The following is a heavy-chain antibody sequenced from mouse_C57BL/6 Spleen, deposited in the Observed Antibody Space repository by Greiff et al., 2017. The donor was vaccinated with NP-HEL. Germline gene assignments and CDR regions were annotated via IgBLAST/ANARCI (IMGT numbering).Heavy chain of an antibody. CDR3: ARKWITTVVALDY. CDR2: IDPSDSYT. CDR1: GYTFTSYW. D-gene: IGHD1-1*01. V-gene: IGHV1-50*01. J-gene: IGHJ2*01. Sequence: QVQLKQPGAELVKPGASVKLSCKASGYTFTSYWMQWVKQRPGPGLEWIGEIDPSDSYTNYNQKFKGKATLTVDTSSSTAYMQLSSLTSEDSAVYYCARKWITTVVALDYWGQGTTLTVSS.